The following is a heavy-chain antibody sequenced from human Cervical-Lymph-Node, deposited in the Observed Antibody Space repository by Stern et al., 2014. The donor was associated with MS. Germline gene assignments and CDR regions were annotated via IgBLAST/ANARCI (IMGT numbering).Heavy chain of an antibody. CDR3: ARDTSSPERSDW. V-gene: IGHV3-53*01. D-gene: IGHD1-1*01. Sequence: EVQLVESGGGVIQPGGSLRLSWTASGFTVSRDYMTWVSQAPGKGLEWVSLITNVGSTFYTDYVKGRFTISRDDSKNTVYLHMTSLRAEDTAMYYCARDTSSPERSDWWGQGTLVTVSS. CDR2: ITNVGST. CDR1: GFTVSRDY. J-gene: IGHJ4*02.